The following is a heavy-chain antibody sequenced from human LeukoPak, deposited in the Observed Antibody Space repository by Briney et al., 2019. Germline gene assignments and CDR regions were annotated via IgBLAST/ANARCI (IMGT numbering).Heavy chain of an antibody. CDR3: VRDQGDWFDP. CDR1: NYTISSGYF. Sequence: SDTLSLTCAVSNYTISSGYFWGWIRQPPGKGLEWIGSISHSGHTYYKSSLKSRVAVSLDTSKNQFSLRLTSVTAADTALYYCVRDQGDWFDPWGQGTLVTVSS. V-gene: IGHV4-38-2*02. D-gene: IGHD3-16*01. J-gene: IGHJ5*02. CDR2: ISHSGHT.